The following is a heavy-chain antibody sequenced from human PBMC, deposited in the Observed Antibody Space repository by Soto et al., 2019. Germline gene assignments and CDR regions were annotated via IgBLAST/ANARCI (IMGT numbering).Heavy chain of an antibody. Sequence: EVQLLESGGGLVQPGGSLRLSCAASGFTFNAYAMTWVRQAPGKGLEWVSAIGGSGGNRYYAASVKGRFTISRDNSKHTLDMQMSRLQVEDTAVYYCERVNSGYITSVDHWGQGILVTVSS. D-gene: IGHD6-25*01. J-gene: IGHJ4*02. CDR3: ERVNSGYITSVDH. CDR1: GFTFNAYA. V-gene: IGHV3-23*01. CDR2: IGGSGGNR.